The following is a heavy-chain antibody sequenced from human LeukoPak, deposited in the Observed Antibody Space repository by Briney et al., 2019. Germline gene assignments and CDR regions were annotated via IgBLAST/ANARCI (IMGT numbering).Heavy chain of an antibody. Sequence: SETLSLTCAVYGGSFSGYYWSWIRQPPGKGLEWIGEINHCGSTNYNPSLKSRVTISVDTSKNQFSLKLSSVTAADTAVYYCARGSTGPQDAFDIWGQGTMVTVSS. CDR3: ARGSTGPQDAFDI. CDR1: GGSFSGYY. CDR2: INHCGST. V-gene: IGHV4-34*01. J-gene: IGHJ3*02.